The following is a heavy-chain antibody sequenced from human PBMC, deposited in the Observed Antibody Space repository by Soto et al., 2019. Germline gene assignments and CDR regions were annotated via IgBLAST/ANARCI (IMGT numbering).Heavy chain of an antibody. D-gene: IGHD3-16*01. CDR1: GGSISSGGYY. CDR3: GRDNQEYVGAFDI. J-gene: IGHJ3*02. CDR2: IYYSGGT. V-gene: IGHV4-31*03. Sequence: SETLSLTCTFSGGSISSGGYYWSWIRQHPGKGLEWIGYIYYSGGTYYNPSLKSRVTISVDTSKNQFSLKLSSVTAADTAVYYGGRDNQEYVGAFDIWGQGTMVTVSS.